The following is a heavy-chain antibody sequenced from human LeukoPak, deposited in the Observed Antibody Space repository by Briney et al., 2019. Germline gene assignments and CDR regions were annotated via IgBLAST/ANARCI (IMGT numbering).Heavy chain of an antibody. CDR1: GGSISSGGYY. CDR2: IYYSGST. V-gene: IGHV4-31*03. J-gene: IGHJ4*02. Sequence: PSETLSLTCTVSGGSISSGGYYWSWIRQHPGKGLEWIGYIYYSGSTYYNPSLKSRVTISVDTSKNQFSLKLSSVTAADTAVYYCARARVVPAAIGYWGQGTLVTVSS. CDR3: ARARVVPAAIGY. D-gene: IGHD2-2*02.